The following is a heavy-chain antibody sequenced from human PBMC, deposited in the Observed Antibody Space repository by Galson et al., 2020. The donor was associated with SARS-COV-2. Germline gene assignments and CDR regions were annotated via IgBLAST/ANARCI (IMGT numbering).Heavy chain of an antibody. CDR3: TRETDINLAEVRDGDYDAFDI. V-gene: IGHV3-49*03. J-gene: IGHJ3*02. Sequence: GESLKISCTASGFTFGDYAMSWFRQAPGKGLEWVGFIRSKAYGGTTEYAASVKGRFTISRDDSKSIAYLQMNSLKTEDTAVYYCTRETDINLAEVRDGDYDAFDIWGQGTMVTVSS. CDR2: IRSKAYGGTT. CDR1: GFTFGDYA. D-gene: IGHD4-17*01.